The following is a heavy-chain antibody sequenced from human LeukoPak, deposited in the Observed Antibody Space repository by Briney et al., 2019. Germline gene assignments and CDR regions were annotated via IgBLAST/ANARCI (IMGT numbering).Heavy chain of an antibody. Sequence: SVKVSCKASGGTFSNYAITSVRQAPGQGLEWMGGIIPIFGTASYAQKFQGRVTITADESTSTAYMEVSSLRSEDTAVYYCATLSTNDYGDYWGQGTLVTVSS. D-gene: IGHD2-8*01. J-gene: IGHJ4*02. V-gene: IGHV1-69*01. CDR3: ATLSTNDYGDY. CDR1: GGTFSNYA. CDR2: IIPIFGTA.